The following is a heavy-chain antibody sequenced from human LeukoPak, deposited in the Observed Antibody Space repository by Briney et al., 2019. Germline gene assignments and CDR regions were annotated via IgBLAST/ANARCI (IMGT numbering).Heavy chain of an antibody. CDR1: GGSISSSSYY. D-gene: IGHD2-15*01. Sequence: SETLSLTCTVSGGSISSSSYYWGWIRQPPGKGLEWIGSIYYSGSTYYNPSLKSRVTISVDTSKNQFSLKLSSVTAADTAVYYCAREKDQEAFDIWGQGTMVTVSS. CDR2: IYYSGST. V-gene: IGHV4-39*07. J-gene: IGHJ3*02. CDR3: AREKDQEAFDI.